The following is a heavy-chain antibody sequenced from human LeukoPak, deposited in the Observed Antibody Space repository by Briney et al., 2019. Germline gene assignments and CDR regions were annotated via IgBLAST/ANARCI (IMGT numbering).Heavy chain of an antibody. V-gene: IGHV4-59*01. CDR3: MGV. CDR2: IHYSGKA. CDR1: GGSISGYY. Sequence: SETLSLTCTVSGGSISGYYWTWIRQPPGKGLGWIGQIHYSGKADYNPSLRSRITISVDTSKNQMSLKLSSVTAADTAVYYDMGVWGQGTTVTVS. J-gene: IGHJ6*02.